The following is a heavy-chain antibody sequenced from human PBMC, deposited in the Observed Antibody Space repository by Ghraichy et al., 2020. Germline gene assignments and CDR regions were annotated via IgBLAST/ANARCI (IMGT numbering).Heavy chain of an antibody. CDR3: ARDRWGDSSGYFFDY. CDR2: ISSSSSYI. J-gene: IGHJ4*02. V-gene: IGHV3-21*01. D-gene: IGHD3-22*01. Sequence: GGSLRLSCAASGFTFSSYSMNWVRQAPGKGLEWVSSISSSSSYIYYADSVKGRFTISRDNAKNSLYLQMNSLRAEDTAVYYCARDRWGDSSGYFFDYWGQGTLVTVSS. CDR1: GFTFSSYS.